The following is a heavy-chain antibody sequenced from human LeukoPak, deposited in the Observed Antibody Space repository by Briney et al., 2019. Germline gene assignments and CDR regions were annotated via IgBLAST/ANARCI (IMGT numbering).Heavy chain of an antibody. CDR3: ARELTMIVVVIGY. D-gene: IGHD3-22*01. Sequence: PGGSLRLSCAASGFTFSSYAMHWVRQAPGKGLEWVAVISYDGSNKYYADSVKGRFTISRDNSKNTLYLQMNSLRAEDTAVYYCARELTMIVVVIGYWGQGTLVTVSS. CDR1: GFTFSSYA. CDR2: ISYDGSNK. V-gene: IGHV3-30*04. J-gene: IGHJ4*02.